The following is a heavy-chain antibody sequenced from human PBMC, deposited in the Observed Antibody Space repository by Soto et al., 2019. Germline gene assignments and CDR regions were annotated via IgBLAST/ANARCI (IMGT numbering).Heavy chain of an antibody. Sequence: SQTLSLTCAISGDSVSSNNAAWKWLTQSPSRGLEWLARTHYRSKCYNHYAVSVKRRITVNPDTSKNQFLLQLNSVTPEDTAVYNWARSGPGSYIDYWGQATLVTVSS. V-gene: IGHV6-1*01. D-gene: IGHD3-10*01. CDR2: THYRSKCYN. J-gene: IGHJ4*02. CDR3: ARSGPGSYIDY. CDR1: GDSVSSNNAA.